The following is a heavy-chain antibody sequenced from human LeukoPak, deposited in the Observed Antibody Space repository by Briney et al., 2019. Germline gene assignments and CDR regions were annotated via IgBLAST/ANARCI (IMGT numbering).Heavy chain of an antibody. J-gene: IGHJ6*02. CDR1: GFTFRSHG. V-gene: IGHV3-30*19. CDR2: ISYDGSNK. CDR3: ARTLNYYDSSGYYSYYYYGMDV. Sequence: TGGSLRLSCAASGFTFRSHGMHWVRQAPGKGLEWVAVISYDGSNKYYADSVKGRFTISRDNSKNTLYLQMNSLRAEDTAVYYCARTLNYYDSSGYYSYYYYGMDVWGQGTTVTVSS. D-gene: IGHD3-22*01.